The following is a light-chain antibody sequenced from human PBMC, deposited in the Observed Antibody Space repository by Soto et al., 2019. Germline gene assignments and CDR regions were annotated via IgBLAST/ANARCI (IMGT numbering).Light chain of an antibody. CDR3: QHYGSPLT. CDR1: QSVRSSY. Sequence: EIVLTQSPGTLSLSPGGRATLSCRASQSVRSSYLAWYQQRPGQAPRLLIFGASFRATGIPDRFSGSGCGTDFTLTISRLEPEDFAVDYCQHYGSPLTFGGGTKVEIK. CDR2: GAS. J-gene: IGKJ4*01. V-gene: IGKV3-20*01.